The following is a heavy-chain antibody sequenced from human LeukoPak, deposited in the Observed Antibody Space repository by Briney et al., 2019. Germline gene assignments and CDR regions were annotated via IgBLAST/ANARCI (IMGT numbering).Heavy chain of an antibody. J-gene: IGHJ3*02. CDR1: GGSISSSSYY. Sequence: SETLSLTCTVSGGSISSSSYYWGWIRQPPGKGLEWIGSIYYSGTTYYNPSLMSRVTISVDTSKNQFSLKLSSVTAADTAVYYCARTGQGPDDAFDIWGQGTMVTVSS. D-gene: IGHD3-10*01. V-gene: IGHV4-39*01. CDR2: IYYSGTT. CDR3: ARTGQGPDDAFDI.